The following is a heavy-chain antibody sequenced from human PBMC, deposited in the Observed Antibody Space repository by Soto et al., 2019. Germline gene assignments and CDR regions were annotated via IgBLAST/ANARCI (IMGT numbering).Heavy chain of an antibody. D-gene: IGHD1-26*01. CDR2: IKQDGSEK. CDR1: GFIFGNFW. CDR3: ARGTGGATSSGKDQFDY. J-gene: IGHJ4*02. Sequence: EVQLVESGGGLVQPGGSLRLSCAGSGFIFGNFWMTWVRQAPGKGLEWVANIKQDGSEKYYVDSVKGRFTSSRDNVKNSLYLQMNSLMSEDTAVYYCARGTGGATSSGKDQFDYWGQGTLVPVSS. V-gene: IGHV3-7*01.